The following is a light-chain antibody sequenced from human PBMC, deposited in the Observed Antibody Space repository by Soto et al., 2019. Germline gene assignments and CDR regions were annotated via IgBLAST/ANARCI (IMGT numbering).Light chain of an antibody. Sequence: EVVLSQSPGTLSLSPGESATLSCRASQIVNTFFLAWYQQKPGQAPRLLIYGSSSRATGITDRFSASGSATDFSFTIRRLEPEDAALYYCQQFGSPAALTFGGGTKVDI. V-gene: IGKV3-20*01. CDR3: QQFGSPAALT. CDR1: QIVNTFF. J-gene: IGKJ4*01. CDR2: GSS.